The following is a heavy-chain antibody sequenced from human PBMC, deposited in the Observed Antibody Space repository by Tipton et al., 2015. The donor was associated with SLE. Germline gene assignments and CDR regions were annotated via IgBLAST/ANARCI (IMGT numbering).Heavy chain of an antibody. J-gene: IGHJ2*01. Sequence: LRLSCAVYGGSFSGYYWSWIRQPPGKGLEWIGEINHSGSTNYNPSLKSRVTISVDTSKNQFSLKLSSVTAADTAVYYCARGGWDREWYFDLWGQGTLVTVSS. CDR1: GGSFSGYY. CDR3: ARGGWDREWYFDL. V-gene: IGHV4-34*01. CDR2: INHSGST. D-gene: IGHD6-19*01.